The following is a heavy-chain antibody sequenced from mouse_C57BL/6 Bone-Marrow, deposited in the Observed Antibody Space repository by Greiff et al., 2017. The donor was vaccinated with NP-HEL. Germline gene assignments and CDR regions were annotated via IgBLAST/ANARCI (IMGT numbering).Heavy chain of an antibody. D-gene: IGHD1-1*02. CDR3: ARYGTNFDY. V-gene: IGHV1-59*01. CDR1: GYTFTSYW. J-gene: IGHJ2*01. CDR2: IDPSDSYT. Sequence: QVQLKQPGAELVRPGTSVKLSCKASGYTFTSYWMHWVKQRPGQGLEWIGVIDPSDSYTNYNQKFKGKATLTVDTSSSTAYMQLSSLTSEDSAVYYCARYGTNFDYWGQGTTLTVSS.